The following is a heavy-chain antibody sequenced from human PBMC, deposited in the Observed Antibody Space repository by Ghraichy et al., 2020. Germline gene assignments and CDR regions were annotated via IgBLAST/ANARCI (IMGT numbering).Heavy chain of an antibody. J-gene: IGHJ3*02. CDR2: ISGSGGSL. CDR3: AKKPSDAFDS. CDR1: GFNFNSYA. Sequence: GGSLRLSCAASGFNFNSYAMSWVRQAPGKGLEWVSGISGSGGSLYYADSVKGRFTISRDNSKNTLYLQMNSLRAEDMALYYCAKKPSDAFDSWGQGTMVTVSS. D-gene: IGHD2-2*01. V-gene: IGHV3-23*01.